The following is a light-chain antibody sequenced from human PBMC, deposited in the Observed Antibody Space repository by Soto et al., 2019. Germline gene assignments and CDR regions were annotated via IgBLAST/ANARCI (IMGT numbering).Light chain of an antibody. V-gene: IGKV1-5*03. CDR2: EAS. CDR1: QTISHW. J-gene: IGKJ2*03. CDR3: QQYDRFPYS. Sequence: DIQMTQSPSTLSASVGDRVTITCRASQTISHWLAWYQEQPGKAPKLLIYEASYLETGVPSRFSGSGSGTEFTLTISSLQPDDFAAYYCQQYDRFPYSFGQGTKVEI.